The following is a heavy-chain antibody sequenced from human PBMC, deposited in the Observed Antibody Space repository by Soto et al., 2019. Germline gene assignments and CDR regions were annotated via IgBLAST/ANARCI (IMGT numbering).Heavy chain of an antibody. V-gene: IGHV3-21*01. D-gene: IGHD2-15*01. CDR1: GFTFSRYS. CDR3: ARDTNLYCSGTYCYAY. Sequence: SGGSLRLSCSASGFTFSRYSMNWVRQAPGKGLDWVSCIDSYSNFIYYAASPKGRFIISRDNARNSLFLQMXSIRAEDTAVYYCARDTNLYCSGTYCYAYWSHGTLVTVAS. CDR2: IDSYSNFI. J-gene: IGHJ4*01.